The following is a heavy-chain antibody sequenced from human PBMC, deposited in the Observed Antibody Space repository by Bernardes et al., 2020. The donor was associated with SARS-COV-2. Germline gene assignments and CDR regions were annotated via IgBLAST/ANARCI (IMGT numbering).Heavy chain of an antibody. CDR2: VSDRGGST. V-gene: IGHV3-23*01. CDR1: GFTFSNYA. Sequence: GGSLRLSCAASGFTFSNYAMSWVRQAPGKGLEWVSTVSDRGGSTYYADSVKGRFTISRDNSKSTLYLQMNSLRAEDTAVYYCAKESEDAPLDYWGQGTLVTVSS. CDR3: AKESEDAPLDY. J-gene: IGHJ4*02.